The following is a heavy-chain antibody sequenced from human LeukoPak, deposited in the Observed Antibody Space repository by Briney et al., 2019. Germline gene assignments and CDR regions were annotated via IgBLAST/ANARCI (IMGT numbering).Heavy chain of an antibody. CDR3: AREKVSRSIAAAEYYGMDV. J-gene: IGHJ6*02. CDR1: GYTFTSFD. V-gene: IGHV1-8*01. CDR2: MNPNSGNT. D-gene: IGHD6-13*01. Sequence: ASVKVSCKASGYTFTSFDINWVRQATGQGLEWMGWMNPNSGNTGYAQKFQGRVTMTRNTSISTAYMELSSLRSEDTAVYYCAREKVSRSIAAAEYYGMDVWGQGTTVTVSS.